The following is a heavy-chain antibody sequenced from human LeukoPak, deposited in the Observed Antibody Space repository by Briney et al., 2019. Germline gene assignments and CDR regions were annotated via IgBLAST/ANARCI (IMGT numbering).Heavy chain of an antibody. CDR2: INSDGINT. D-gene: IGHD6-19*01. Sequence: GGSLRLSCAASGFTFSNYWMHWVRQAPGKGLVWVSRINSDGINTSYADSVKGRFTISRDNAKNTLNLQMNSLRAEDTAVYYCASTISGWYLGAFDIWGQGTMVTVSS. CDR3: ASTISGWYLGAFDI. CDR1: GFTFSNYW. V-gene: IGHV3-74*01. J-gene: IGHJ3*02.